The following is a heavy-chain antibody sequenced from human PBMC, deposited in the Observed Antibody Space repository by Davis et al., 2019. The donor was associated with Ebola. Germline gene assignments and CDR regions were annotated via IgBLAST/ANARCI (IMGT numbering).Heavy chain of an antibody. J-gene: IGHJ6*02. CDR1: GGSFSGYY. CDR2: INHSGST. CDR3: ARDNKYYYDSSGYGGYYGMDV. V-gene: IGHV4-34*01. Sequence: SETLSLTCAVYGGSFSGYYWSWIRQPPGKGLEWIGEINHSGSTNYNPSLKSRVTISVDTSKNQFSLKLSSVTAADTAVYYCARDNKYYYDSSGYGGYYGMDVWGQGTTVIVSS. D-gene: IGHD3-22*01.